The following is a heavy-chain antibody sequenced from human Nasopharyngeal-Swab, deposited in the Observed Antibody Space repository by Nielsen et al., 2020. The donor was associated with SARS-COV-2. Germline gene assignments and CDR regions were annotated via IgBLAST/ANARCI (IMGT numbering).Heavy chain of an antibody. Sequence: SGPTLVKPKQTLTMTCTFSGFSLSTSVMCVSWIRQPPGKALEWLARIDWDDDKYYSTSLKTRLTISKDTSKNQVVLTMTNMDPVDTATYYCARTTVAGPATDYWGQGTLVTVSS. J-gene: IGHJ4*02. CDR2: IDWDDDK. CDR1: GFSLSTSVMC. V-gene: IGHV2-70*11. D-gene: IGHD4-23*01. CDR3: ARTTVAGPATDY.